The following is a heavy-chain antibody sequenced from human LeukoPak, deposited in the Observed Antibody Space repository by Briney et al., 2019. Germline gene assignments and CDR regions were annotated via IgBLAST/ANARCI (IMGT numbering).Heavy chain of an antibody. Sequence: ASVKVSCKASGYTFTSYDINWVRQATGQGLEWMGWMNPHSGNTGYAQKFQGRVTITRNTSISTVYMELSSLRSEDTAVYYCARNPRYNWNTYYYMDVWGKGTTVTVSS. CDR1: GYTFTSYD. V-gene: IGHV1-8*03. CDR3: ARNPRYNWNTYYYMDV. D-gene: IGHD1-1*01. CDR2: MNPHSGNT. J-gene: IGHJ6*03.